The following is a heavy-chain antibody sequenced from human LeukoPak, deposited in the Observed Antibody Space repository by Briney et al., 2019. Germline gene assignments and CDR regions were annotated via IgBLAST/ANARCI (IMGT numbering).Heavy chain of an antibody. CDR2: IYTSGST. V-gene: IGHV4-4*07. CDR3: ARQGSYGDYMLVDY. D-gene: IGHD4-17*01. J-gene: IGHJ4*02. CDR1: GGSISSYY. Sequence: SETLSLTCTVSGGSISSYYWSWIRQPAGKGLEWIGRIYTSGSTNYNPSLKSRDTMSVDMSKNQFSLKLSSVTAADTAVYYCARQGSYGDYMLVDYWGQGTRVTVSS.